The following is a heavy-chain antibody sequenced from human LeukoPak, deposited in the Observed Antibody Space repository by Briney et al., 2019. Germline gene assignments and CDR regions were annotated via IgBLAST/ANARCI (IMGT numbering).Heavy chain of an antibody. CDR1: GGSISSRHCY. CDR2: IFYSGST. J-gene: IGHJ4*02. V-gene: IGHV4-39*01. D-gene: IGHD3-22*01. CDR3: ARLDNSGYYFIDY. Sequence: SETLSLTCTVSGGSISSRHCYWGWIRQPPGQGLEWIGSIFYSGSTYYNPSLKSRVTISVDTSKNQFSLKLTSVTAADTAVYYCARLDNSGYYFIDYWGQGTLVTVSS.